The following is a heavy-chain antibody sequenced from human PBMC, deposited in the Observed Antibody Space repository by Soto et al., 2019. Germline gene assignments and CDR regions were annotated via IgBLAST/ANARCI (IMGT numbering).Heavy chain of an antibody. J-gene: IGHJ5*02. V-gene: IGHV4-31*02. CDR1: GGSISSGSCY. Sequence: QVQLQESGPGLVKPSQTLSLTCTVSGGSISSGSCYWSWIRQHPGKGLEWIGYIHYGGTYYNPSLQSRVTMLVDMSKNHFSLNLYSETAADTAVYYCARETLTDGLYSGWFDPWGQGTLVTVSS. CDR2: IHYGGT. D-gene: IGHD3-10*02. CDR3: ARETLTDGLYSGWFDP.